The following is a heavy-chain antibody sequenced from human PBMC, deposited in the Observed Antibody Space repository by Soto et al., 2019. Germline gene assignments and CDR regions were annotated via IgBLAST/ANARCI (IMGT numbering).Heavy chain of an antibody. CDR2: IKQDGSEK. CDR3: ASDYDFWSGPIGEYFQH. CDR1: GFTFSSYW. V-gene: IGHV3-7*05. Sequence: PGGSLRLSCAASGFTFSSYWMSWVRQAPGKGLEWVANIKQDGSEKYYVDSVKGRFTTSRDNAKNSLYLQMNSLRAEDTAVYYCASDYDFWSGPIGEYFQHWGQGTLVTVSS. J-gene: IGHJ1*01. D-gene: IGHD3-3*01.